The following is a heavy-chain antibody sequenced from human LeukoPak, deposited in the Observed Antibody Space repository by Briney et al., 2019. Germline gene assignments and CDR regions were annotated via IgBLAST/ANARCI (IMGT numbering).Heavy chain of an antibody. D-gene: IGHD2-2*01. CDR1: GGSINNYY. J-gene: IGHJ4*02. CDR3: ARVVCSSTSCPIDY. Sequence: SETLSLTCTVSGGSINNYYWNWIRQSPGKGLEWIGYIFYSGTANYNPSLKSRVAISLGTSNNQFSLTLRSVTAADTAVYYCARVVCSSTSCPIDYWGQGTLVTVSS. V-gene: IGHV4-59*13. CDR2: IFYSGTA.